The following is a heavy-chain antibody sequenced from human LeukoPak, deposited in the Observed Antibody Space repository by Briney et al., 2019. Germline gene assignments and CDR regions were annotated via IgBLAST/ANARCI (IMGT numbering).Heavy chain of an antibody. CDR3: ARDSPPAYCSGGSCYFDY. V-gene: IGHV4-39*07. J-gene: IGHJ4*02. D-gene: IGHD2-15*01. CDR2: IYYSGST. CDR1: GGSISSSSYY. Sequence: SETLSLTCTVSGGSISSSSYYWGWIRQPPGKGLEWIGSIYYSGSTYYNPSLKSRVTISVDTSKNQFSLKLSSVTAADTAVYYCARDSPPAYCSGGSCYFDYWGQGTLVTVSS.